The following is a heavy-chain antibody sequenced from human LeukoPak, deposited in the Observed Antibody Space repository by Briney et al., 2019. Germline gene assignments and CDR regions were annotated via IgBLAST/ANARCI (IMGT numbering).Heavy chain of an antibody. CDR1: GYTFTSYY. D-gene: IGHD2-21*02. J-gene: IGHJ4*02. Sequence: ASVKVSCKASGYTFTSYYMHWVRQAPGQGLEWMGIINPSGGSTSYAQKFQGRVTMTRDTSTSTVYMELSSLRSEDTAVYYCARDLGPACGGDCSMDYWGQGTLDTVSS. CDR2: INPSGGST. CDR3: ARDLGPACGGDCSMDY. V-gene: IGHV1-46*01.